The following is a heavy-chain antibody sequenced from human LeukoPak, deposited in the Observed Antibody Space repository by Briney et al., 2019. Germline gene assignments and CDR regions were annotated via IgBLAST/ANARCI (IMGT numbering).Heavy chain of an antibody. CDR1: GGSISSYY. J-gene: IGHJ4*02. D-gene: IGHD1-1*01. CDR3: ARRAYSAAYWKHFDY. Sequence: SETLSLTCTVSGGSISSYYWSWIRQPPGKGLEWIGYIYYSGSTNYKSSLKGRVTISEDTSKNQFSLKLNSVTAADTAVYFCARRAYSAAYWKHFDYWGQGTLVTVSS. CDR2: IYYSGST. V-gene: IGHV4-59*08.